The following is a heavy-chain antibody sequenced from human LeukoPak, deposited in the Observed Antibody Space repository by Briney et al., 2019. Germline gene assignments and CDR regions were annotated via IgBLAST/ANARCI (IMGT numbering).Heavy chain of an antibody. CDR3: ARDPIAAVRFDY. Sequence: GGSLRLSCAASGFTFTSYGMHWVRQAPGKGLEGVAVIWYDGSNKYYADSGKGRFTISRDNSKNTLYLQMNSLRAEDTAVYYCARDPIAAVRFDYWGQGTLVTVSS. CDR2: IWYDGSNK. CDR1: GFTFTSYG. J-gene: IGHJ4*02. D-gene: IGHD6-13*01. V-gene: IGHV3-33*01.